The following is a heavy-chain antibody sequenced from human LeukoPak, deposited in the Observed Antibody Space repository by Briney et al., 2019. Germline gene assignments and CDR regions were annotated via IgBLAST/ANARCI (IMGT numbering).Heavy chain of an antibody. CDR1: GFTFSSYG. CDR3: AKDRGLRAGYFDY. CDR2: IRYDGSNK. D-gene: IGHD3-10*01. J-gene: IGHJ4*02. Sequence: PGGSLRLSCAASGFTFSSYGMHWVRQAPGKGLEWVAFIRYDGSNKYYVDSVKGRFTISRDNPKNTLYLQMNSLRAEDTAVYYCAKDRGLRAGYFDYWGQGTLVTVSS. V-gene: IGHV3-30*02.